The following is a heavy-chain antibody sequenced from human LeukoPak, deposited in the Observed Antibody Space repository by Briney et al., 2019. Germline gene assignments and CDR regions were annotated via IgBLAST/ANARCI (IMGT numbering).Heavy chain of an antibody. CDR1: GFTFSVYD. J-gene: IGHJ3*02. CDR2: IGTAGDP. D-gene: IGHD2-15*01. Sequence: GGSLRLSCAASGFTFSVYDMHWGRQATGRGLEWVSAIGTAGDPYYPGSVKGRFTISRENAKNSLYLQMISLRAGDTAVYYCAMGLRYCSGGSCYNSDAFDIWGQGTMVTVSS. CDR3: AMGLRYCSGGSCYNSDAFDI. V-gene: IGHV3-13*05.